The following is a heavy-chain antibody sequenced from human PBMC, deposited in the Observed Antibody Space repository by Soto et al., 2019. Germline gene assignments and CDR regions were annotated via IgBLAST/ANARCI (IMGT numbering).Heavy chain of an antibody. CDR1: GFTFFAYW. CDR3: EKAGDYGDYAGEIWFDS. Sequence: EVQLVESGGGLVQPGGSLSLSYAASGFTFFAYWIHWVRQVPGKGLVWVSRINSDGNHINYADSVRGRFTIYRDNCKNTVYLQMNSLTAQDTAVYYGEKAGDYGDYAGEIWFDSWGQGSLVTVSS. CDR2: INSDGNHI. D-gene: IGHD4-17*01. J-gene: IGHJ5*01. V-gene: IGHV3-74*01.